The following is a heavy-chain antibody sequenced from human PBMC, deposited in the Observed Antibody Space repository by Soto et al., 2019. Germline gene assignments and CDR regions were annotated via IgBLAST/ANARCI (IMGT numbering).Heavy chain of an antibody. V-gene: IGHV3-15*01. D-gene: IGHD1-26*01. CDR1: GFTFSNAW. Sequence: GSLRLSCAASGFTFSNAWMSWVRQVPGKGLEWVGRIKSKTDGGTRDDAAPVKGRFTISREDSKKTLYLQMNSLKAEDTGVYYCTRGSYQGNYYYYGMDVWGQGTTVTVSS. CDR3: TRGSYQGNYYYYGMDV. J-gene: IGHJ6*02. CDR2: IKSKTDGGTR.